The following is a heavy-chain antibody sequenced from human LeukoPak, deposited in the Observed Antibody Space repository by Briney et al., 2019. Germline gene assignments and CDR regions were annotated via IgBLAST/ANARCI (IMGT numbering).Heavy chain of an antibody. CDR1: GFTFGDYA. V-gene: IGHV3-49*04. D-gene: IGHD1-26*01. Sequence: GGSLRLSCTASGFTFGDYAMSWVRQAPGKGLEWVGFIRSKAYGGTTEYAASVKGRFTISRDDSKSIAYLQMNSLKTEDTAVYYCTRVSGSDYSDQYYFDYWGQGTLVTVSS. J-gene: IGHJ4*02. CDR3: TRVSGSDYSDQYYFDY. CDR2: IRSKAYGGTT.